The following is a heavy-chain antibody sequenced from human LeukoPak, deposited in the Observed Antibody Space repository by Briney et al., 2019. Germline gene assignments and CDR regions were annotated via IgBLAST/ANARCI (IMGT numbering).Heavy chain of an antibody. J-gene: IGHJ3*02. V-gene: IGHV4-59*12. Sequence: SETLSLTCTVSGGSISSYYWSWIRQPPGKGLEWIGNIYHSGSTYYNPSLKRRVTISVDTSKNQFSLKLSSVTAADTAVYYCARDQYITLGGVTGYAFDIWGQGTMVTVSS. D-gene: IGHD3-16*01. CDR3: ARDQYITLGGVTGYAFDI. CDR1: GGSISSYY. CDR2: IYHSGST.